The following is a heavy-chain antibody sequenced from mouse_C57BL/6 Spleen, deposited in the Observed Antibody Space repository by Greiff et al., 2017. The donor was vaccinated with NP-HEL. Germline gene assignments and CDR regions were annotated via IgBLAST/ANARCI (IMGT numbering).Heavy chain of an antibody. CDR1: GFTFSDYG. CDR2: ISSGSSTI. V-gene: IGHV5-17*01. D-gene: IGHD4-1*01. CDR3: ARHWTGPSFAY. J-gene: IGHJ3*01. Sequence: EVKVVESGGGLVKPGGSLKLSCAASGFTFSDYGMHWVRQAPEKGLEWVAYISSGSSTIYYADTVKGRFTISRDNAKNTLFLQMTSRRSEDTAMYYCARHWTGPSFAYWGQGTLVTVSA.